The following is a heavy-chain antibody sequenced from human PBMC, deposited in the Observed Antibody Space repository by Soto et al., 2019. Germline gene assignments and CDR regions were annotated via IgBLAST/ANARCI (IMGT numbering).Heavy chain of an antibody. CDR3: ARDNWNGAYYGLDV. J-gene: IGHJ6*02. D-gene: IGHD1-20*01. CDR2: MSYDGSDT. CDR1: GFIFSNNG. Sequence: QVQLVESGGGVVQPGRSLRLSCVGSGFIFSNNGMHWVRQTPGKGLEWVAFMSYDGSDTFYADSVKGRFTITRDKSKKTLYLQMNSLRAEDTAVYWCARDNWNGAYYGLDVWGQGTTVTVS. V-gene: IGHV3-33*08.